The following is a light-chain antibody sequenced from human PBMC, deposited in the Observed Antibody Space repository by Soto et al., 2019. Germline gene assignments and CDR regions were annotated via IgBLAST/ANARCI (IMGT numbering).Light chain of an antibody. Sequence: DIQMTQSPSSLSASVGDRVTITCRASQEISNHLSWFQQKPGKPPKYLIYDASSLQSGVPSKFSGSGSATDFTLTISSLQPEDFATYYCQQYHNYPFTFGGGTKVEIK. CDR2: DAS. J-gene: IGKJ4*01. CDR1: QEISNH. CDR3: QQYHNYPFT. V-gene: IGKV1-16*02.